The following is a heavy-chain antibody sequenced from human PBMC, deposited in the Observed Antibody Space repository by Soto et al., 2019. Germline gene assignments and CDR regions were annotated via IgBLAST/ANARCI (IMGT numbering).Heavy chain of an antibody. CDR1: GYTFTSYA. Sequence: ASVKVSCKASGYTFTSYAMHWVRQAPGQRLEWMGWINAGNGNTKYSQKFQGRVTITRDTSASTAYMELSSLRSEDTAVYYCASMVATTGYYYYYGMDVWGQGTTVTVSS. V-gene: IGHV1-3*01. CDR2: INAGNGNT. CDR3: ASMVATTGYYYYYGMDV. D-gene: IGHD5-12*01. J-gene: IGHJ6*02.